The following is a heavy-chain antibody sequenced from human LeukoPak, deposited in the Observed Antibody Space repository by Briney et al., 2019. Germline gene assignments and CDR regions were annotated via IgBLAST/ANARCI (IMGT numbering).Heavy chain of an antibody. D-gene: IGHD2-2*01. CDR1: GFTFSSYA. CDR2: ISGSGGST. J-gene: IGHJ4*02. CDR3: AKVGTVVPAARFDY. Sequence: PGGSLRLSCAASGFTFSSYAMSWVRQAPGKGLEWVSAISGSGGSTYYADSVKGRFTISRDDSKNTLYLQMNSLRAEDTAVYYCAKVGTVVPAARFDYWGQGTLVTVSS. V-gene: IGHV3-23*01.